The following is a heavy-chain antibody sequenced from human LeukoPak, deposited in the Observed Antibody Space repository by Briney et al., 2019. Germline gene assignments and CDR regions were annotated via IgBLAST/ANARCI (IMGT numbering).Heavy chain of an antibody. D-gene: IGHD4-23*01. CDR1: GYTLTELS. J-gene: IGHJ4*02. V-gene: IGHV1-24*01. CDR3: ATGPQMTTVVTPSY. Sequence: ASVKVSCKVSGYTLTELSMHWVRQAPGKGLEWMGGFDPEDGETIYAQKFQGRVTMTEDTSTDTAYMEVSSLRSEDTAVYYCATGPQMTTVVTPSYWGQGTLVTVSS. CDR2: FDPEDGET.